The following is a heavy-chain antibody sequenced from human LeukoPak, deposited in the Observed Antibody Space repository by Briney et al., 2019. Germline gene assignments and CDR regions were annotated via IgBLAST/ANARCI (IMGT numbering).Heavy chain of an antibody. D-gene: IGHD5-12*01. CDR2: INDGGDST. Sequence: GGSLRLSCAASGFTFRDYAMSWVRQAPGKGLEWVSAINDGGDSTYYADSVRGRFTISRDNSKNTLYLQLNSLRAEDTAVYYCAKGLHGYDFDYWGQGALVTVSS. V-gene: IGHV3-23*01. CDR1: GFTFRDYA. CDR3: AKGLHGYDFDY. J-gene: IGHJ4*02.